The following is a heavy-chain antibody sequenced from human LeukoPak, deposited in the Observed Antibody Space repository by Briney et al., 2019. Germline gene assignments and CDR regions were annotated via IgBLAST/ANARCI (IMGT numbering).Heavy chain of an antibody. Sequence: GSLRLSCAASGFTVSSNYMSWIRQPPGKGLEWIGEINHSGSTNYNPSLKSRVTISVDTSKNQFSLKLSSVTAADTAVYYCARAWWDDAFDIWGQGTMVTVSS. V-gene: IGHV4-34*01. J-gene: IGHJ3*02. D-gene: IGHD2-15*01. CDR2: INHSGST. CDR1: GFTVSSNY. CDR3: ARAWWDDAFDI.